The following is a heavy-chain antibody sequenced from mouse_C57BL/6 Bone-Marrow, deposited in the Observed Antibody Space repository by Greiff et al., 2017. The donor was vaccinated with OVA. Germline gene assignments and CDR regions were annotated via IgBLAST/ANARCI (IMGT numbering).Heavy chain of an antibody. D-gene: IGHD2-3*01. CDR1: GYTFTNYW. Sequence: VQLVESGAELVRPGTSVKMSCKASGYTFTNYWIGWAKQRPGHGLEWIGDIYPGGGYTNYNEKFKGKATLTADKSSSTAYLQISSLTSEDSASYYSARSRPMIYDGYYYLDDWGQGTTLTVSS. J-gene: IGHJ2*01. CDR3: ARSRPMIYDGYYYLDD. CDR2: IYPGGGYT. V-gene: IGHV1-63*01.